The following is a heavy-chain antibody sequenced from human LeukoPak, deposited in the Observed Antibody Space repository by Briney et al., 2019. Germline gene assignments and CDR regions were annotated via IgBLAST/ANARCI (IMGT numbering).Heavy chain of an antibody. CDR1: GGTFSSYA. J-gene: IGHJ2*01. CDR2: IIPIFGTA. V-gene: IGHV1-69*06. Sequence: SVKVSCKASGGTFSSYAISWVRQAPGQGLEWMGGIIPIFGTANYAQKFQGRVTITADKSTSTAYMELSSLRSEDTAVYYCARGGGDYGHWYFDLWGRGTLVTVSS. CDR3: ARGGGDYGHWYFDL. D-gene: IGHD4-17*01.